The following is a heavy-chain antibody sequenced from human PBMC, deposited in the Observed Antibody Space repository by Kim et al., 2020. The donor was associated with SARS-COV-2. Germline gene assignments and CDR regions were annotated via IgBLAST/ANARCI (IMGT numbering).Heavy chain of an antibody. CDR1: GGSISSGGYY. J-gene: IGHJ6*02. CDR2: IYYSGST. Sequence: SETLSLTCTVSGGSISSGGYYWSWIRQHPGKGLEWIGYIYYSGSTYYNPSLKSRVTISVDTSKNQFSLKLSSVTAADTAVYYCAGESFKYYYYYGMDVWGRGTTVTVSS. V-gene: IGHV4-31*03. CDR3: AGESFKYYYYYGMDV.